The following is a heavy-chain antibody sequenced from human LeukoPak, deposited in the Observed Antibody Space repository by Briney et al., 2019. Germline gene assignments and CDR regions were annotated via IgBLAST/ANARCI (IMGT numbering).Heavy chain of an antibody. CDR2: IWYDGSNK. CDR1: GFTFSSYG. D-gene: IGHD3-10*01. V-gene: IGHV3-33*01. CDR3: AGDFGASSLDY. Sequence: PGRSLRLSCAASGFTFSSYGMHWVRQAPGKGLEWVAVIWYDGSNKYYADSVKGRFTISRDDSKNTLYLQMNSLRAEDTAVYYCAGDFGASSLDYWGQGTLVTVSS. J-gene: IGHJ4*02.